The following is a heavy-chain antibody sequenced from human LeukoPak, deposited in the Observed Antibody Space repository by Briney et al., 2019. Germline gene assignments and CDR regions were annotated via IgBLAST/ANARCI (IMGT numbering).Heavy chain of an antibody. Sequence: ASVKVSCKASGYTFTDYYMHWVRQAPGQGLEWMGWINPNSVGTNYAQKFQGRVTMTRDTSISTAYMELSRLRSDDTAVYYCARGAEIAVDGDPHNWFDPWGKGTLVTVSS. CDR2: INPNSVGT. V-gene: IGHV1-2*02. D-gene: IGHD6-19*01. CDR1: GYTFTDYY. CDR3: ARGAEIAVDGDPHNWFDP. J-gene: IGHJ5*02.